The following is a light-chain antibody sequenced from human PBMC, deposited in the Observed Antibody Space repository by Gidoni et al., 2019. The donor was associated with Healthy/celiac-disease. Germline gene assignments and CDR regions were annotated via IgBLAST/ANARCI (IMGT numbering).Light chain of an antibody. V-gene: IGKV3-11*01. CDR3: QQRSNWPLT. J-gene: IGKJ4*01. CDR1: QSVSSY. Sequence: DIVLPQSPATLSLSPGERAPLPCRASQSVSSYLAWYQQQPGQAPRLLICDASNRATGLPARFSGSGSGTDFTLTISSLEPEDFAVYYCQQRSNWPLTFGGGTKVEIK. CDR2: DAS.